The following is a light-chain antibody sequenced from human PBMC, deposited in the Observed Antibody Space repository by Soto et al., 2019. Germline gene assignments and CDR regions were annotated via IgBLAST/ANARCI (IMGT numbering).Light chain of an antibody. CDR3: AAWDDSLTSWM. V-gene: IGLV1-47*01. Sequence: QSVLTQPPSASGTPGQRVTISCSGSNSNIGGNYVYWYQSLPGTAPKLLIYRNNQRPSGVPDRFSGSKSGTSASLAISGLRSEDEADYYCAAWDDSLTSWMFGGGTKLTVL. J-gene: IGLJ3*02. CDR2: RNN. CDR1: NSNIGGNY.